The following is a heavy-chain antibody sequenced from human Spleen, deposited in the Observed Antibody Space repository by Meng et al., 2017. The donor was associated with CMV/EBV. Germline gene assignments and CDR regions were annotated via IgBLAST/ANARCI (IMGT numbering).Heavy chain of an antibody. CDR1: GFTVSSNY. CDR2: IYSGGRT. J-gene: IGHJ4*02. V-gene: IGHV3-53*01. Sequence: GESLKISCAASGFTVSSNYMSWVRQAPGKGLEWVSVIYSGGRTYYADSVKGRFTISRDNSENTLSLQMNSLRPEDTALYYCARVGNSGYYYTFSYYYFDLWGQGALVTVSS. CDR3: ARVGNSGYYYTFSYYYFDL. D-gene: IGHD1-26*01.